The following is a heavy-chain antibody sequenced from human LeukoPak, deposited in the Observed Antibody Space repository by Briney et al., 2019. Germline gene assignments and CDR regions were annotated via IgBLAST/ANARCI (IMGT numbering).Heavy chain of an antibody. CDR2: LSSDATNT. V-gene: IGHV3-30*04. CDR3: ARDKSGSHYYLDV. D-gene: IGHD1-26*01. Sequence: GGSLRLSCAASGFNFNTYAMDWVRQAPGKGLEWVAVLSSDATNTYYADSVRGRFTISRDNAKNTLYLQMNSLRAEDTAVYYCARDKSGSHYYLDVWGKGATVTVSS. J-gene: IGHJ6*03. CDR1: GFNFNTYA.